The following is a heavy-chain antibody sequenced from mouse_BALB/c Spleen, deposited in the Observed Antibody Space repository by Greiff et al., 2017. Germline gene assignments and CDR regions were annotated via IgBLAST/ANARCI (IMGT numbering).Heavy chain of an antibody. CDR2: ISYSGST. J-gene: IGHJ2*01. D-gene: IGHD1-1*01. Sequence: EVQVVESGPSLVKPSQTLSLTCSVTGDSITSGYWNWIRKFPGNKLEYMGYISYSGSTYYNPSLKSRISITRDTAKNQYYLQLNSVTTEDTATYYCARTVVARRGFDDWGQGTTLTVSS. CDR3: ARTVVARRGFDD. CDR1: GDSITSGY. V-gene: IGHV3-8*02.